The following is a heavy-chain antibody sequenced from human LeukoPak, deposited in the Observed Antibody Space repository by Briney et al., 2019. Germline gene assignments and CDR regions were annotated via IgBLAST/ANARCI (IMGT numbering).Heavy chain of an antibody. CDR1: GYTFTSYG. CDR3: ARVDYYGSGSSDY. CDR2: ISAYNGNT. J-gene: IGHJ4*02. V-gene: IGHV1-18*01. D-gene: IGHD3-10*01. Sequence: ASVTLSFKSSGYTFTSYGISCLRQAPAQGLEWMGWISAYNGNTNYAQKLQGRATMTTDTSTSTAYMELRSLRSDDTAVCYCARVDYYGSGSSDYWGQGTLVTVSS.